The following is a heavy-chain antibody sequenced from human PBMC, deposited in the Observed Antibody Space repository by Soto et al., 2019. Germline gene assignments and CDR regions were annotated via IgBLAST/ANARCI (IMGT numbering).Heavy chain of an antibody. Sequence: SETLSLTCTVSGGSISSGDYYWSWIRQPPGKGLEWTGYIYYSGSTYYNPSLKSRVTISVDTSKNQFSLKLSSVTAADTAVYHCATYATYYYDSRSDYWGQGTLVTVSS. CDR1: GGSISSGDYY. D-gene: IGHD3-22*01. CDR2: IYYSGST. J-gene: IGHJ4*02. CDR3: ATYATYYYDSRSDY. V-gene: IGHV4-30-4*01.